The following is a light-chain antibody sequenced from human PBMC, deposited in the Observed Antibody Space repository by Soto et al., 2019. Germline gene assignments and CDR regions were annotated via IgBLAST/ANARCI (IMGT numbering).Light chain of an antibody. CDR3: SSYTGNVV. Sequence: QSVLTQPASVSGSPGQSITISCTGTSSDVGGYNYVSWYQQHPGKAPELMIYDVSARPSGVSNRFSGSKSGNTASLTITGLQAEDEADYYCSSYTGNVVFGGGTKLTVL. CDR1: SSDVGGYNY. J-gene: IGLJ2*01. V-gene: IGLV2-14*01. CDR2: DVS.